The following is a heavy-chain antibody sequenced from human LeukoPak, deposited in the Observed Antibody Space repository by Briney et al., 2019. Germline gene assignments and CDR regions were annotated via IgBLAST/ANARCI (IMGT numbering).Heavy chain of an antibody. CDR2: INPNSGGT. Sequence: ASVKVSCKASGYTFTGYYMHWVRQAPGQGLEWMGWINPNSGGTNYAQKFQGRVTMTRDPSISTAYMELSRLRSDDTAVYYCARGAARYSSGWFVDYWGQGTLVTVSS. CDR3: ARGAARYSSGWFVDY. D-gene: IGHD6-19*01. V-gene: IGHV1-2*02. CDR1: GYTFTGYY. J-gene: IGHJ4*02.